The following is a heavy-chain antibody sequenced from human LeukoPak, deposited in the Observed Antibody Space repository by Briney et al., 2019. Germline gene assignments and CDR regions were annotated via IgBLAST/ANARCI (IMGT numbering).Heavy chain of an antibody. CDR2: ISYDGSNK. CDR1: GFTFSSYA. V-gene: IGHV3-30*04. Sequence: GRSLRLSCAASGFTFSSYAMHWVRQAPGKGLEWVTVISYDGSNKYYADSVKGRFTISRDNSKNTLYLQMNSLRAEDTAVYYCARDLIWFGELLLDYWGQGTLVTVSS. CDR3: ARDLIWFGELLLDY. J-gene: IGHJ4*02. D-gene: IGHD3-10*01.